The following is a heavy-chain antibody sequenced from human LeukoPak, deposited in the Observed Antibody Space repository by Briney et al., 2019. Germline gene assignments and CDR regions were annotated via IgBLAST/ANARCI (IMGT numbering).Heavy chain of an antibody. D-gene: IGHD3-3*01. CDR1: GFTFSSYA. CDR2: ISYDGSNK. V-gene: IGHV3-30-3*01. CDR3: ARGIFGVVIPHDY. Sequence: PGGSLRLSCAASGFTFSSYAMHWVRQAPGKGLEWVAVISYDGSNKYYADSVKGRFTISRDNSKNTLYLQMNSLRAEDTAVYYCARGIFGVVIPHDYWGQGTLVTVSS. J-gene: IGHJ4*02.